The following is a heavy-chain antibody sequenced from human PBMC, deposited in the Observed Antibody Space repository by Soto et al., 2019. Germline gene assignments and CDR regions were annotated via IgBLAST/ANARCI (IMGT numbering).Heavy chain of an antibody. CDR2: IYWDDDN. CDR3: AHIQISGPFDY. V-gene: IGHV2-5*02. J-gene: IGHJ4*02. CDR1: GFSLTTGGVG. Sequence: QITLKESGPTLVKPTQTLTLTCTFSGFSLTTGGVGVGWIRQPPGKALEWLTLIYWDDDNGYSPSLKSRLTITKDTPKNQVVLTMTNMDPVDTATYYCAHIQISGPFDYWGQGTLVTVSS.